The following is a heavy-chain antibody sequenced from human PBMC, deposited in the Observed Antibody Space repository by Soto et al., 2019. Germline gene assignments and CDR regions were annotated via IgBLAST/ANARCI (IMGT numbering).Heavy chain of an antibody. CDR2: IYYSGST. CDR1: GGSISSGGYY. D-gene: IGHD3-10*01. Sequence: SETLSLTCTVSGGSISSGGYYWSWIRQHPGKGLEWIGYIYYSGSTYYNPSLKSRVTISVDTSKNQFSLKLSSVTAADTAVYYCARDSLLSGEFGWFDPWGQGTLVTVSS. J-gene: IGHJ5*02. CDR3: ARDSLLSGEFGWFDP. V-gene: IGHV4-31*03.